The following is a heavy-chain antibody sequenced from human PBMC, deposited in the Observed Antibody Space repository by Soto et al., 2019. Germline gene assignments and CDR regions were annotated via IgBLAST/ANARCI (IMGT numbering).Heavy chain of an antibody. CDR3: ARDPYSSSWYGWFDP. CDR1: GYTFTGYY. D-gene: IGHD6-13*01. V-gene: IGHV1-2*04. CDR2: INPNSGGT. J-gene: IGHJ5*02. Sequence: ASVKVSCKASGYTFTGYYMHWGRQAPGQGLEWMGWINPNSGGTNYAQKFQGWVTMTRDTSISTAYMELSRLRSDDTAVYYCARDPYSSSWYGWFDPWGQGTLVTVSS.